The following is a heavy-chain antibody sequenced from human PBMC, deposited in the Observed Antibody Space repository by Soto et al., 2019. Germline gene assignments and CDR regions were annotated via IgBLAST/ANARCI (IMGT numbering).Heavy chain of an antibody. J-gene: IGHJ4*02. CDR2: IYWDDDK. V-gene: IGHV2-5*02. CDR1: GFSLSTSGVG. D-gene: IGHD2-2*01. Sequence: QITLKESGPTLVKPTQTLTLTCTFSGFSLSTSGVGVGWIRQPPGKALEWLALIYWDDDKRYSPSLKSRLTITKDTSKNQAVLTMTNMDPVDTATYYCAHRSACSCPGPPFDYWGQGTLVTVSS. CDR3: AHRSACSCPGPPFDY.